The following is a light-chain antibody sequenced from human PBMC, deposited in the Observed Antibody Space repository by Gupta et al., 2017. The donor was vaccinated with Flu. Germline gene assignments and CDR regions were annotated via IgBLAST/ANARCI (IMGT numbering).Light chain of an antibody. CDR2: EAT. CDR1: SSDIGTYNL. Sequence: QSALTHPASVFGSPGQSSTIPCPGTSSDIGTYNLVSWYQQSPGKAPKLILYEATKRPSGISNRFSGSSSGITASLTIAGLQSEDEAHYYCCSYAGSNSFVFGSGTKVTVL. CDR3: CSYAGSNSFV. V-gene: IGLV2-23*01. J-gene: IGLJ1*01.